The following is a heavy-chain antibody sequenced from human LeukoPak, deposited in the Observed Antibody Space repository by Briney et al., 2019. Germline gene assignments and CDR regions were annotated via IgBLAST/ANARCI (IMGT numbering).Heavy chain of an antibody. CDR3: ANYDGATRI. CDR1: GVPIRTYY. V-gene: IGHV4-59*08. CDR2: IYHTGST. D-gene: IGHD3-16*01. J-gene: IGHJ4*02. Sequence: SETLSLTCSVSGVPIRTYYWTWFRQPPGKGLEWIGYIYHTGSTNYNPSLKSRVTLSIDTSRSQFSLRLTSVTAADTAVYYCANYDGATRIWGQGPLVTVSS.